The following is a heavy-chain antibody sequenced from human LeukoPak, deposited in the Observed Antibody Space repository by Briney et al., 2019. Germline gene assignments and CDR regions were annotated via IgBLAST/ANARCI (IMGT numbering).Heavy chain of an antibody. CDR3: AKIEDIVVVVAATFDY. CDR2: IRYDDSNR. CDR1: GFTFSSYG. Sequence: PGGSLRLSCAASGFTFSSYGMHWLRQVPGKGLEWVAFIRYDDSNRYYGDSVKGRFTISRDNSKNTLYLQMNSLRAEDTAVYYCAKIEDIVVVVAATFDYWGQGTLVTVSS. J-gene: IGHJ4*02. D-gene: IGHD2-15*01. V-gene: IGHV3-30*02.